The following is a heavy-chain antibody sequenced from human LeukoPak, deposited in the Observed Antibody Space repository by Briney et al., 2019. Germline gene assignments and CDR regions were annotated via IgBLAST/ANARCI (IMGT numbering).Heavy chain of an antibody. CDR3: ARDLYYDILTGYRLGVYYYYMDV. CDR1: GGSISSYY. V-gene: IGHV4-4*07. J-gene: IGHJ6*03. D-gene: IGHD3-9*01. CDR2: IYISGST. Sequence: SETLSLTCTVSGGSISSYYWSWIRQPAGKGLDWIGLIYISGSTNYNPSFKSRVTMSVDTSKNQFSLKLSSVTAADTAVYYCARDLYYDILTGYRLGVYYYYMDVWGKGTTVTVSS.